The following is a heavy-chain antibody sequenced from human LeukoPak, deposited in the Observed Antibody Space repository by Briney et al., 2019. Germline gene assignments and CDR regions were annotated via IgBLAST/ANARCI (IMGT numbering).Heavy chain of an antibody. Sequence: SETLSLTCTVSGGSISSYYWSWIRQPAGKGLEWIGRIYTSGSTNYNPSLKSRVTMSVDTSKNQFSLKLSSVTAADTAVYYCVRDLYDFWSGSNLNWFDPWGQGTLVTVSS. V-gene: IGHV4-4*07. CDR2: IYTSGST. CDR3: VRDLYDFWSGSNLNWFDP. CDR1: GGSISSYY. D-gene: IGHD3-3*01. J-gene: IGHJ5*02.